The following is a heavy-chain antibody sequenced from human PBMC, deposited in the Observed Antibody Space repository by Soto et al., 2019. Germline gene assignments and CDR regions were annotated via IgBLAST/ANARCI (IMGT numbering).Heavy chain of an antibody. CDR3: ARDSYGLDY. Sequence: LRLSCAASGLTITAYAMHWVRQAPGKGLEGVAVISYDGTNKHYADSVKGRFTISRDNSKNTLYLEMNSPRAEDTAVYYCARDSYGLDYWGQGTLVTVSS. J-gene: IGHJ4*02. V-gene: IGHV3-30-3*01. CDR2: ISYDGTNK. D-gene: IGHD3-16*01. CDR1: GLTITAYA.